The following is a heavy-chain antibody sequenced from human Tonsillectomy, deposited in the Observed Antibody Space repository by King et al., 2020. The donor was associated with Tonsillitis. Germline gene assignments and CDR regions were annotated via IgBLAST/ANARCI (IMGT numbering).Heavy chain of an antibody. V-gene: IGHV3-48*02. J-gene: IGHJ4*02. CDR3: ARGTDYGDSKYFDY. Sequence: VQLVESGGGLVQPGGSLRLSCAASGFTFSSYSMNWVRQAPGKGLEWVSYISSSSSTIYYADSVKGRFTISRDNAKNSLYLQMNSLRDEDTAVYYCARGTDYGDSKYFDYWGQGTLVTVSS. CDR2: ISSSSSTI. CDR1: GFTFSSYS. D-gene: IGHD4-17*01.